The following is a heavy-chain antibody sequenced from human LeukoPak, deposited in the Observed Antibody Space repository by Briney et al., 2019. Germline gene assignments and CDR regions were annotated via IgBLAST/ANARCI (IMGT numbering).Heavy chain of an antibody. CDR3: ARHYGDTYFDGMDV. V-gene: IGHV1-69*13. CDR1: GGTFSSYA. Sequence: SVKVSCKASGGTFSSYAISWVRQAPGQGLEWTGGIIPIFGTANYAQKFQGRVTITADESTSTAYMELSSLRSEDTAVYYCARHYGDTYFDGMDVWGKGTTVTVSS. CDR2: IIPIFGTA. D-gene: IGHD4-17*01. J-gene: IGHJ6*04.